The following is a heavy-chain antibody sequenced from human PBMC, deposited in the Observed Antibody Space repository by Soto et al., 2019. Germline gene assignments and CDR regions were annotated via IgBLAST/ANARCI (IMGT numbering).Heavy chain of an antibody. Sequence: PGESLKISCKGSGYSFSSYWIGWVRQMSVKDLEWMGIIHPDDSDTRYSPSFQGQITISADKSISVAYLQWSSLKASDTAMYYCARRYCSGDSCNHDAFDVWGQGTMVTVSS. CDR2: IHPDDSDT. CDR3: ARRYCSGDSCNHDAFDV. CDR1: GYSFSSYW. V-gene: IGHV5-51*01. J-gene: IGHJ3*01. D-gene: IGHD2-15*01.